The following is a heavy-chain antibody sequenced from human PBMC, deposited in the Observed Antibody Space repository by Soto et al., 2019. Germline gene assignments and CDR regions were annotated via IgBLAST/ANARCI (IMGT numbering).Heavy chain of an antibody. CDR2: ISAHNGNT. V-gene: IGHV1-18*01. CDR3: ARGRYGDY. CDR1: GYTFTSYG. J-gene: IGHJ4*02. D-gene: IGHD1-1*01. Sequence: QVHLVQSGAEVKKPGASVKVSCTGSGYTFTSYGITWVRQAPGPGLEWMGWISAHNGNTDYAQKLQGRVTVTRDTSTSTAYMELRSVRSDDTAVYYCARGRYGDYWGQGALVTVSS.